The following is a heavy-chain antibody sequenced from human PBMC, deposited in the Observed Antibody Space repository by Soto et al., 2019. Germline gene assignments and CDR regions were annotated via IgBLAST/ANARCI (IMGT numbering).Heavy chain of an antibody. CDR3: VKGGWLDY. Sequence: HPGGSLRLSCAASGFPFSTFEMTWVRQAPGKGLEWVSIIRPSGDSTDYADSVKGRFTISRDNSKNTLYLQLNNLRAEDTAVYYCVKGGWLDYWGQGTVVTVSS. V-gene: IGHV3-23*01. CDR1: GFPFSTFE. J-gene: IGHJ4*02. CDR2: IRPSGDST. D-gene: IGHD5-12*01.